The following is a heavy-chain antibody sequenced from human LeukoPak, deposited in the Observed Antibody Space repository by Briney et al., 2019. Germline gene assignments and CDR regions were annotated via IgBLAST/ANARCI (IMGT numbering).Heavy chain of an antibody. Sequence: GGSLRLSCAASGFTVSSYGMHWVRQALGKGLEWVAFIRYDGSDKYYTDSVKGRFTISRDNAANTLYLQMNSLRAEDTGVYYCAREVNGFDMWGQGTMVTVSS. CDR3: AREVNGFDM. J-gene: IGHJ3*02. V-gene: IGHV3-30*02. D-gene: IGHD2-8*01. CDR1: GFTVSSYG. CDR2: IRYDGSDK.